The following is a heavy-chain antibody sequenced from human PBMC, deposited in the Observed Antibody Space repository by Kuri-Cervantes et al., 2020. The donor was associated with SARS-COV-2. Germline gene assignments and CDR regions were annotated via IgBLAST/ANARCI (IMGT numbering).Heavy chain of an antibody. D-gene: IGHD3-10*01. V-gene: IGHV4-59*12. Sequence: GSLRLSCTVSGGSISSYYWSWIRQPPGKGLEWIGYIYYSGSTNYNPSLKSRVTISVDKSKNQFSLKLSSVTAADTAVYYCARRRFGDFYYGMDVWGQGTTVTVSS. J-gene: IGHJ6*02. CDR3: ARRRFGDFYYGMDV. CDR1: GGSISSYY. CDR2: IYYSGST.